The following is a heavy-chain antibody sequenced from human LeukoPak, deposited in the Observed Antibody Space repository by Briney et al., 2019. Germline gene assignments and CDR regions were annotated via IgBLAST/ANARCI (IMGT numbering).Heavy chain of an antibody. CDR3: ARETITIVLGYYYGMDV. CDR1: GYTFTGYD. D-gene: IGHD3-9*01. Sequence: ASVKVSCKASGYTFTGYDINWVRQATGQGLEGMGWMNPNSGNTGYAQKFQGRVTMTRNTSISTAYMELSSLRSEDTAVYYCARETITIVLGYYYGMDVWGQGTTVTVSS. V-gene: IGHV1-8*01. J-gene: IGHJ6*02. CDR2: MNPNSGNT.